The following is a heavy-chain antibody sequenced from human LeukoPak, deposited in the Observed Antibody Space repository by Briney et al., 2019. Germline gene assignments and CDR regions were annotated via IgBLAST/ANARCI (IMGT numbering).Heavy chain of an antibody. CDR2: ISSSTTNM. CDR1: GFTFSTYS. D-gene: IGHD6-6*01. V-gene: IGHV3-48*01. J-gene: IGHJ4*02. Sequence: GGSLRLSCAASGFTFSTYSMNWVRQAPGKGLEWVSYISSSTTNMYYADSMKGRFTISRDNAKNSLYLQMNSLRAEDTAVYYCAREYSSSSGRSFDYWGQGTLVTVSS. CDR3: AREYSSSSGRSFDY.